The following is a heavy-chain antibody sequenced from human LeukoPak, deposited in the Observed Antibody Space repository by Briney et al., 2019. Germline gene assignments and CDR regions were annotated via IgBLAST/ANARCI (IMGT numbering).Heavy chain of an antibody. D-gene: IGHD5-18*01. Sequence: GGSLRLSCVASGFNFNAYGMNWVRQAPGKGLEWVGRIKSKTDGGTTDYAAPVKGRFTISRDDSKNTLYLQMNSLKTEDTAVYYCTTDGPVTADIWGQGTMVTVSS. CDR2: IKSKTDGGTT. V-gene: IGHV3-15*01. CDR3: TTDGPVTADI. J-gene: IGHJ3*02. CDR1: GFNFNAYG.